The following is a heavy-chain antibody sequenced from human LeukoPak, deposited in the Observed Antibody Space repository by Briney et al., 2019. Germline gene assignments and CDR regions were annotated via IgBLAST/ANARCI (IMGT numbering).Heavy chain of an antibody. V-gene: IGHV3-21*06. CDR3: ARARIKGFRVQGVGPCDL. Sequence: PGGSLRLSCEALDFDFSDYIMNWFRQAPGKGPEWVSSISPSGYDTYYRDAVRGRFTISRDRATNSLLLQMSSLRVEDTALYYCARARIKGFRVQGVGPCDLWGPGTMVSVSS. D-gene: IGHD1-14*01. CDR1: DFDFSDYI. CDR2: ISPSGYDT. J-gene: IGHJ3*01.